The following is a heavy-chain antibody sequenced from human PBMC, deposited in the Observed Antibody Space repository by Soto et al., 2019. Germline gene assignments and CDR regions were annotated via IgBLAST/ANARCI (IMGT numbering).Heavy chain of an antibody. CDR1: GGSISSYY. CDR2: IYYSGST. D-gene: IGHD4-17*01. J-gene: IGHJ6*03. CDR3: ARSYGDYVLFEDYYYYMDV. V-gene: IGHV4-59*01. Sequence: SETLSLTCTVSGGSISSYYWSWIRQPPGKGLEWIGYIYYSGSTNYNPSLKSRVTISVDTSKNQFSLKLSSVTAADTAVYYCARSYGDYVLFEDYYYYMDVWGKGTTVTVSS.